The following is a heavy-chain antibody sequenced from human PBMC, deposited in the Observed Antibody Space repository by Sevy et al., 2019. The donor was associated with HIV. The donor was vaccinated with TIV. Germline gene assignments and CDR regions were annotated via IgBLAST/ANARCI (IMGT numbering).Heavy chain of an antibody. Sequence: GGSLRLSCVTSRLTFSDYYMSWIRQAPGKGLEWVSYISTSGNTIYYADSVKGRFTISRDNAKNSLFLQMNSLRADDTAVYDCARGVYSFGYFDYWGQGTLVTVSS. J-gene: IGHJ4*02. D-gene: IGHD5-18*01. CDR3: ARGVYSFGYFDY. V-gene: IGHV3-11*01. CDR1: RLTFSDYY. CDR2: ISTSGNTI.